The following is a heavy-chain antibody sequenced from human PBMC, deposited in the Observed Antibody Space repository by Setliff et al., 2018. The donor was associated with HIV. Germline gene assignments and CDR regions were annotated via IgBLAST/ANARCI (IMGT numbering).Heavy chain of an antibody. Sequence: SETLSLTCSVSGDSISSGSYYWSWIRLPAGKGLEWIGQIHTTGSTNYNPSLKSRVTISMDTSKNQFSLNLNSVTATDTAVYYCARAKGSGWYYFDYWGQGTLVTVSS. V-gene: IGHV4-61*09. J-gene: IGHJ4*02. D-gene: IGHD6-19*01. CDR2: IHTTGST. CDR3: ARAKGSGWYYFDY. CDR1: GDSISSGSYY.